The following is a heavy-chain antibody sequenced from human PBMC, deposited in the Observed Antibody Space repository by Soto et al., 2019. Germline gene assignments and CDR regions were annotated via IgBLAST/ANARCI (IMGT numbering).Heavy chain of an antibody. V-gene: IGHV3-33*01. J-gene: IGHJ6*03. CDR2: IWYDGSNK. Sequence: SLRLSCAASGFTFSSYGMHWVRQAPGKGLEWVAVIWYDGSNKYYADSVKGRFTISRDNSKNTLYLQMNSLRAEDTAVYYCARQYCSSTSCYEDYYYMDVWGKGTTVTVSS. D-gene: IGHD2-2*01. CDR1: GFTFSSYG. CDR3: ARQYCSSTSCYEDYYYMDV.